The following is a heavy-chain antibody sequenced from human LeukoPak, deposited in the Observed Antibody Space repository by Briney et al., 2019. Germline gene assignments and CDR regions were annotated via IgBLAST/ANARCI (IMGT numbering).Heavy chain of an antibody. J-gene: IGHJ4*02. Sequence: SETLSLTCTVSGGSISTYFWNWIRQSPGKGLEWIGYIHFSGHTDYNPSLQSRVSMSIDTSKKQFSLRLSSVTAADTAVYYCARGRKYTSGYRVTELGSGYSDYWGQGTLVTVSS. CDR1: GGSISTYF. D-gene: IGHD5-18*01. V-gene: IGHV4-59*13. CDR2: IHFSGHT. CDR3: ARGRKYTSGYRVTELGSGYSDY.